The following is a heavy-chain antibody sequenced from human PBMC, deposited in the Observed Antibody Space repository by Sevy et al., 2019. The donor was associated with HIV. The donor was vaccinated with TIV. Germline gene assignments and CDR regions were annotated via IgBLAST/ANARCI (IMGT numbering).Heavy chain of an antibody. CDR2: MRQDGRET. D-gene: IGHD3-10*01. J-gene: IGHJ4*02. CDR3: AREIFGSGSRLGLGY. CDR1: GFSFSDYW. V-gene: IGHV3-7*03. Sequence: GGSLRLSSEASGFSFSDYWMTWVRQAPGKGLEWVANMRQDGRETYYVDSVKGRFTVSRDNAKNSLWLQMNSLRAEDTAVYYCAREIFGSGSRLGLGYWGQGTLVTVSS.